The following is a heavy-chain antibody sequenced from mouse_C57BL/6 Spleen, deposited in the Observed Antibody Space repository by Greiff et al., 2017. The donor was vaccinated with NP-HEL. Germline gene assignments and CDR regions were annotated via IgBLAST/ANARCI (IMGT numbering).Heavy chain of an antibody. CDR2: IDPSDSYT. CDR3: ARDYYGSSYY. CDR1: GYTFTSYW. Sequence: QVQLQQPGAELVRPGTSVKLSCKASGYTFTSYWMHWVKQRPGLGLEWIGVIDPSDSYTNYNQKFKGKATLTVDTSSSTAYMQLSSLTSEDSAVYYCARDYYGSSYYWGQGTTLTVSS. V-gene: IGHV1-59*01. D-gene: IGHD1-1*01. J-gene: IGHJ2*01.